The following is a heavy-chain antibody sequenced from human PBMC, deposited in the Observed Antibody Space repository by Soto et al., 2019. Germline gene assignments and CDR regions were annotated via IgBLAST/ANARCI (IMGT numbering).Heavy chain of an antibody. CDR1: GGSISSYY. CDR3: ARVPRYQLLFHGMDV. Sequence: PSETLSLTCTVSGGSISSYYWSWIRQPPGKGLEWIGYIYYSGSTNYNPSLKSRVTISVDTSKNQFSLKLSSVTAADTAVYYCARVPRYQLLFHGMDVWGQGTTVTVSS. CDR2: IYYSGST. J-gene: IGHJ6*02. D-gene: IGHD2-2*01. V-gene: IGHV4-59*01.